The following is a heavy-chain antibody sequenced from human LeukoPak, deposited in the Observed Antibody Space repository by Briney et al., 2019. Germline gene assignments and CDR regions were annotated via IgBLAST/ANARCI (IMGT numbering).Heavy chain of an antibody. J-gene: IGHJ4*02. CDR1: GYIFTAYY. CDR2: IKANSGDT. D-gene: IGHD5-24*01. Sequence: ASVTVSCKASGYIFTAYYLHWVRQAPGQGLEWMGWIKANSGDTNYARKFQSRVTMTRDTSISTVYMELSRLTSDDTAVYYCTRIGDGYPYWGQGTLVTVSS. V-gene: IGHV1-2*02. CDR3: TRIGDGYPY.